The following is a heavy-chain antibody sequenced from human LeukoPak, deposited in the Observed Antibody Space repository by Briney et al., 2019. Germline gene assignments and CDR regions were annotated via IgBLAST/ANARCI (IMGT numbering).Heavy chain of an antibody. CDR2: VSHSGRT. CDR3: AREGYLVLSGAIWLRDSEYYYYMDV. CDR1: GAPIGGSTYY. D-gene: IGHD2-2*01. V-gene: IGHV4-39*07. J-gene: IGHJ6*03. Sequence: SENLSLTCSVSGAPIGGSTYYWGWIRQPPGKGLEWIGSVSHSGRTYYNPSLKSRVTISVDTSKNQFSLILISVTAADTAVYYCAREGYLVLSGAIWLRDSEYYYYMDVWGKGTTVTVSS.